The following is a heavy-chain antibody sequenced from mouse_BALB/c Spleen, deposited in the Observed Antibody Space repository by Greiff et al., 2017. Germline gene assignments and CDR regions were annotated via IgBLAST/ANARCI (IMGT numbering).Heavy chain of an antibody. CDR1: GYSFTSYY. D-gene: IGHD1-1*01. Sequence: VQLKESGPELMKPGASVKISCKASGYSFTSYYMHWVKQSHGKSLEWIGYIDPFNGGTSYNQKFQGKATLTVAKSSSTAYMHLSSLTSEDSAVYYCARRGYYGSSEGRFDYWGQGTTLTVSS. CDR2: IDPFNGGT. J-gene: IGHJ2*01. CDR3: ARRGYYGSSEGRFDY. V-gene: IGHV1S135*01.